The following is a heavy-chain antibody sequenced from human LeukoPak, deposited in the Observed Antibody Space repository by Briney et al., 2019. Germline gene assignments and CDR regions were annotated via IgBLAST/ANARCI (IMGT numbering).Heavy chain of an antibody. D-gene: IGHD1-26*01. V-gene: IGHV3-23*01. Sequence: GGSLRLSCAASGFTFSNYAMSWVRQAPGKGLEWVSAISGSGGSTYYAESVKGRFTISRDNAKNSLYLQMNSLRAEDTAVYYCARDLPYSGSYPYYFDYWGQGTLVTVSS. J-gene: IGHJ4*02. CDR2: ISGSGGST. CDR1: GFTFSNYA. CDR3: ARDLPYSGSYPYYFDY.